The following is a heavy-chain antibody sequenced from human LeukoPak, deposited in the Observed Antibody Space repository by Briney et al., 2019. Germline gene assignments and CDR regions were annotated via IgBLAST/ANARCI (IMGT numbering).Heavy chain of an antibody. CDR2: ISASGGGT. CDR1: GFTFSSYA. J-gene: IGHJ4*02. CDR3: AKGRTGYSSSSFDY. Sequence: GGSLRLSCAASGFTFSSYAMSWVRQAPGKGLEWASGISASGGGTYYADSVKGRFTISRDNSKNTLYPQMNSLRDEDTADYYCAKGRTGYSSSSFDYWGQGSLVTVSS. V-gene: IGHV3-23*01. D-gene: IGHD6-13*01.